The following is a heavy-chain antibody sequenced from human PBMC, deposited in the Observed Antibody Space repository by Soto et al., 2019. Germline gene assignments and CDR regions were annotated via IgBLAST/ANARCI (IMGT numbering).Heavy chain of an antibody. CDR3: ARAAYNYGPFDF. V-gene: IGHV4-4*07. CDR1: GGSISVYY. D-gene: IGHD4-17*01. CDR2: IYTSGTT. Sequence: NPSETLSLTCTVSGGSISVYYLSWIRQPAGKGLEWVGHIYTSGTTNYNPSLKSRVSMSRDTSQNQFSLKLNYVTAADTAVYYCARAAYNYGPFDFWXQGTPVTVSS. J-gene: IGHJ4*02.